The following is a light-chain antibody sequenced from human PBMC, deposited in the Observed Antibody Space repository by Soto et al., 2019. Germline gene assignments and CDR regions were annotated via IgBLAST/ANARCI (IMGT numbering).Light chain of an antibody. CDR3: QQYNYWPPSYT. CDR2: GAS. J-gene: IGKJ2*01. V-gene: IGKV3-15*01. CDR1: QSVSSY. Sequence: EIVMTQSPATLSVSPGERATLSCRASQSVSSYLAWYQQRPGQAPRLLIYGASTRATGIPARFGGSGSGTEFTLTISSLQSEDFAVYYCQQYNYWPPSYTFGEGIKLELK.